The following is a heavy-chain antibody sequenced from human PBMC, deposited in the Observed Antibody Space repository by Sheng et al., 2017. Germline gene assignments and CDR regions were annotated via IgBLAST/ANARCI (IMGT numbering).Heavy chain of an antibody. CDR1: GGTFSSYA. J-gene: IGHJ3*02. D-gene: IGHD2-2*01. CDR2: IIPIFGTA. V-gene: IGHV1-69*05. Sequence: QVQLVQSGAEVKKPGSSVKVSCKASGGTFSSYAISWVRQAPGQGLEWMGGIIPIFGTANYAQKFQGRVTITTDESTSTAYMELSSLRSEDTAVYYCARDISPSLGYCSSTSCYAAFDIWGQGTMVTVSS. CDR3: ARDISPSLGYCSSTSCYAAFDI.